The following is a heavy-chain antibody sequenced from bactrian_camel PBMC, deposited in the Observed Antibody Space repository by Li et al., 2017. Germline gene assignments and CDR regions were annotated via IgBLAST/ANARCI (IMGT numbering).Heavy chain of an antibody. Sequence: HVQLVESGGDLVQPGGPLRLSCTASGFDFDDSDMGWYRQAPGNECKEVSTINSDGTTDYANSVKGRFTISRDNAKSSVYLQMNSLKSEDTALYYCASESREYGSTWVSFNFTYWGQGTQVTVS. CDR3: ASESREYGSTWVSFNFTY. CDR1: GFDFDDSD. J-gene: IGHJ4*01. CDR2: INSDGTT. D-gene: IGHD6*01. V-gene: IGHV3S61*01.